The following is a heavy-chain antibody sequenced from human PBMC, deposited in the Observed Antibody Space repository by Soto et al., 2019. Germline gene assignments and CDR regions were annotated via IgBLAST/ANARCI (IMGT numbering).Heavy chain of an antibody. CDR2: ISAYNGNT. CDR3: ARDRASGYYYDISPIHREFDY. CDR1: GYTFTSYG. Sequence: ASVKVSCKASGYTFTSYGISWVRQAPGQGLEWMGWISAYNGNTNYAQKLQGRVTMTTDTSTSTAYMELRSLRSDDTAVYYCARDRASGYYYDISPIHREFDYWGQGTRVTVSS. D-gene: IGHD3-22*01. J-gene: IGHJ4*02. V-gene: IGHV1-18*01.